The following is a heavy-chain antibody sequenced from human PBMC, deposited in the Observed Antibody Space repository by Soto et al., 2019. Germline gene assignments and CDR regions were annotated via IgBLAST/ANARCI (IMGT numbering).Heavy chain of an antibody. CDR1: GSTFSDYN. CDR2: ISPDGDNT. V-gene: IGHV3-30*03. J-gene: IGHJ3*02. CDR3: VRGPNHGAFDI. Sequence: QVHLVESGGDMVQPGRSLRLSCAASGSTFSDYNIHWVRQAPRKGLEWVAHISPDGDNTYYADSVKGRFTISRDNVRNTVYMQVNDLRPEDTAVYPCVRGPNHGAFDIWGQGTLVTVSS.